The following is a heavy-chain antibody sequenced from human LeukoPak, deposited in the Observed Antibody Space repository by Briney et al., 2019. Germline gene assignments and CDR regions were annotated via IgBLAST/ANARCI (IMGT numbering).Heavy chain of an antibody. CDR1: GYTFNSHD. Sequence: ASVKVSCKASGYTFNSHDINWVRQATGQGLEWMGWMTPNSGDIGYAQKFQGRVTMTRNTSISTAYMELSGLRSEDTAVYYCARAYRYGGYYYYYYYMDVWGTGTTVTVSS. D-gene: IGHD5-12*01. V-gene: IGHV1-8*01. CDR2: MTPNSGDI. J-gene: IGHJ6*03. CDR3: ARAYRYGGYYYYYYYMDV.